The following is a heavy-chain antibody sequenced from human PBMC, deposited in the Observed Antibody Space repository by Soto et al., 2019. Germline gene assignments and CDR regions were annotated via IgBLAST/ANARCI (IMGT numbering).Heavy chain of an antibody. D-gene: IGHD6-19*01. CDR2: ISGSGGNT. CDR3: AKCAGSGWYPDY. CDR1: GFTFSSYA. J-gene: IGHJ4*02. V-gene: IGHV3-23*01. Sequence: EVQLLESAGGLVQPGGSLSLSCAASGFTFSSYAMRWVRQAPGKGLEWVSAISGSGGNTYYADSVKGRFTISRDNSKNTLFLQLNSLRAEDTAAYYCAKCAGSGWYPDYWGQGTLVTVSS.